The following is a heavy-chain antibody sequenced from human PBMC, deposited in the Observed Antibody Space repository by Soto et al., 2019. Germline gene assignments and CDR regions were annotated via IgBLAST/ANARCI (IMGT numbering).Heavy chain of an antibody. CDR1: QFTFIRDS. V-gene: IGHV3-21*01. Sequence: LSCFASQFTFIRDSMSWVRPVPGTGLEWVASISSGSSDTWYADSVKGRFIISRDNAQICLFLQMNTLRPEDTAMYYYARVASWGTETQVPFSS. J-gene: IGHJ5*02. CDR2: ISSGSSDT. CDR3: ARVAS.